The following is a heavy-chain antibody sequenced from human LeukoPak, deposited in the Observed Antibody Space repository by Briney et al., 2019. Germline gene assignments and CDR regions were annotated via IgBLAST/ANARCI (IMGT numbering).Heavy chain of an antibody. CDR3: ARAGYVDFWSGPNWFDP. Sequence: SETLSLTCTVSGGSISSYYWSWIRQPPGKGLEWIGYIYYSGSTNYNPSLKSRVTISVDTSKNQFSLKLSSVTAADTAVYYCARAGYVDFWSGPNWFDPWGQGTLVTVSS. CDR1: GGSISSYY. D-gene: IGHD3-3*01. V-gene: IGHV4-59*01. CDR2: IYYSGST. J-gene: IGHJ5*02.